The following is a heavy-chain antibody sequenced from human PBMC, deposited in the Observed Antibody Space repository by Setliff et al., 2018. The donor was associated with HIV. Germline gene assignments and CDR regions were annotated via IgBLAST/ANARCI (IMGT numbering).Heavy chain of an antibody. CDR2: IKSIISGGTT. CDR3: TTGGGGAN. CDR1: GFTFNKAW. J-gene: IGHJ4*02. V-gene: IGHV3-15*07. D-gene: IGHD3-16*01. Sequence: GGSLRLSCAASGFTFNKAWMNWVRQTPGKRLEWVGRIKSIISGGTTDYAAPVKDRFTISRDDSKNMVYLQMNSLKTEDTAVYYCTTGGGGANWGQGTLVTVSS.